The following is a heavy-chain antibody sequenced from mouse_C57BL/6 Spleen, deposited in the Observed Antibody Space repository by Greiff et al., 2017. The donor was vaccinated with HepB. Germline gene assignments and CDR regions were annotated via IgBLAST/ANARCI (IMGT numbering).Heavy chain of an antibody. CDR3: AREGNYYGSSFMDY. V-gene: IGHV5-17*01. Sequence: EVKVVEPGGGLVKPGGSLKLSCAASGFTFSDYGMHWVRQAPEKGLEWVAYISSGSSTIYYADTVKGRFTISRDNAKNTLFLQMTSLRSEDTAMYYCAREGNYYGSSFMDYWGQGTSVTVSS. CDR1: GFTFSDYG. CDR2: ISSGSSTI. D-gene: IGHD1-1*01. J-gene: IGHJ4*01.